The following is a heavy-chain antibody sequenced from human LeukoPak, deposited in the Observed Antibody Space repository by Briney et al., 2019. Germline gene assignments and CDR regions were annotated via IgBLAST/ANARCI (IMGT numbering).Heavy chain of an antibody. Sequence: GGSLRLSCAASGFTFSSYAMSWVRQAPGKGLEWVSAISASGGSTYYADSVKGRFTISRDNSKNTLFLQMNSLRAEDTAMYFCVRDVGAVRGEVYFDYWGQGTLVTVSS. D-gene: IGHD3-10*01. V-gene: IGHV3-23*01. CDR1: GFTFSSYA. CDR2: ISASGGST. J-gene: IGHJ4*02. CDR3: VRDVGAVRGEVYFDY.